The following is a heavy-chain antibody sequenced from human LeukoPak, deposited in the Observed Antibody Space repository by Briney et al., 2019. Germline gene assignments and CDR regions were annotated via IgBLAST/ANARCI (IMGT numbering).Heavy chain of an antibody. D-gene: IGHD3-3*01. CDR2: ISGSGGST. Sequence: PGGSLRLSCAASGFTFSSYAMSWVRQAPGKGLEWVSAISGSGGSTYYADSVKGRFTISRDKSKNTLYLQMNSLRAEDTAVYYSAKPGYYDFWSRYYFDYWGQGTLVTVSS. CDR3: AKPGYYDFWSRYYFDY. J-gene: IGHJ4*02. V-gene: IGHV3-23*01. CDR1: GFTFSSYA.